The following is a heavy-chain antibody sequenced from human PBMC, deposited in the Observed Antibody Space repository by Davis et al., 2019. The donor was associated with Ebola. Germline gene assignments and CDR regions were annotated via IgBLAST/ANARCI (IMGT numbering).Heavy chain of an antibody. Sequence: HTGGSLRLSCAASGFTFSSYWMHWVRQAPGKGLVWVSRINSDGSSTSYADSVKGRFTISRDNAKNTLYLQMNSLRAEDTAVYYCVRGGQLGDFDYWGQGTLVTVSS. J-gene: IGHJ4*02. CDR3: VRGGQLGDFDY. CDR2: INSDGSST. D-gene: IGHD6-6*01. V-gene: IGHV3-74*01. CDR1: GFTFSSYW.